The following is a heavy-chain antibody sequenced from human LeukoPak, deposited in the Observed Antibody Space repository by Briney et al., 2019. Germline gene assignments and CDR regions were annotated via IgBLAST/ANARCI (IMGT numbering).Heavy chain of an antibody. CDR3: ARGDFYDPQGMDV. D-gene: IGHD3-22*01. J-gene: IGHJ6*02. V-gene: IGHV3-66*01. CDR2: IHGGGTP. Sequence: PGGSLRLSGAPAGFTVRRNYMSWVRQAPGKGLEWVSDIHGGGTPYSADSVKGRFTISRDNSKNTLYLQMNSLRAEDTAVYYCARGDFYDPQGMDVWGQGTTVTVSS. CDR1: GFTVRRNY.